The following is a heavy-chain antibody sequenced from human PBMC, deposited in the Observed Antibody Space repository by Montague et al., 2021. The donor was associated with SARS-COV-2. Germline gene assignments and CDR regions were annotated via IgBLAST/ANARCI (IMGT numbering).Heavy chain of an antibody. CDR3: ARVLGTVATSFHRGYFDY. Sequence: SETLSLTCAVYGGSFSGYYWSWIRQPPGKGLEWIGEINHSGSTNYNPSLKSRVTISVDTSKNQFSLKLSSVTAEDTAVYYCARVLGTVATSFHRGYFDYWGPGSLVTVSS. V-gene: IGHV4-34*01. CDR1: GGSFSGYY. J-gene: IGHJ4*02. CDR2: INHSGST. D-gene: IGHD4-17*01.